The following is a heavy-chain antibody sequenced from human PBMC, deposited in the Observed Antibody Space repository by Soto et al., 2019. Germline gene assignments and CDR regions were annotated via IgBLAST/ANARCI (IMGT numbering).Heavy chain of an antibody. CDR2: ISSSSSYI. V-gene: IGHV3-21*01. CDR1: GFTFSSYS. J-gene: IGHJ3*02. CDR3: ARDPGNYYDSSGYYPPLSFDI. D-gene: IGHD3-22*01. Sequence: PGGSLRLSCAASGFTFSSYSMNWVRQAPGKGLEWVSSISSSSSYIYYADSVKGRFTISRDNAKNSLYLQRNSLRAEDTAVYYCARDPGNYYDSSGYYPPLSFDIWGQGTMVTVSS.